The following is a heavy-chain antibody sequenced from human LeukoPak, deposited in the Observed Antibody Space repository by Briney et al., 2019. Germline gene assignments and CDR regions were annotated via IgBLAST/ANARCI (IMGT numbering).Heavy chain of an antibody. D-gene: IGHD3-10*01. J-gene: IGHJ3*02. CDR2: INPNSGGT. Sequence: GASVKVSCKASGYNFTGYYMHWVRQAPGQGLEWMGWINPNSGGTNYAQKFQGRVTMTRDTSINTAYMDLSSLTSDDTAIYYCARRSSTHAFDIWGQGTMLTVSS. CDR3: ARRSSTHAFDI. CDR1: GYNFTGYY. V-gene: IGHV1-2*02.